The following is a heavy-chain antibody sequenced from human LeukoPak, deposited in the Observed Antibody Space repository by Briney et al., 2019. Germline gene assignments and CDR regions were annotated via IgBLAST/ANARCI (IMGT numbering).Heavy chain of an antibody. CDR3: ARECGCACYPPAYYYYMDV. D-gene: IGHD2-21*02. V-gene: IGHV4-59*01. J-gene: IGHJ6*03. CDR2: VCDTGST. CDR1: GGSMSGYC. Sequence: SETLFLTCTVSGGSMSGYCWSWIRQPPGTRLEWIGYVCDTGSTNYNPSLKSRVTLSVDTSNNQFSLKLSSVTAADTALYYCARECGCACYPPAYYYYMDVWGKGTTVTVSS.